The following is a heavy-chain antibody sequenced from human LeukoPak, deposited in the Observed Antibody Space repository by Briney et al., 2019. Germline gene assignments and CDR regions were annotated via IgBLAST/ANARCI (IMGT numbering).Heavy chain of an antibody. CDR2: INHSGST. V-gene: IGHV4-34*01. CDR1: GWCFSGYY. Sequence: SETLSLTCAVYGWCFSGYYWSWIRQPPGKGLEWIGEINHSGSTNYNPSLKSRVTISVDTSKNQFSLKLSSVTAADTAVYYCARGGPAAGTRLERWFDPWGQGTLVTVSS. J-gene: IGHJ5*02. CDR3: ARGGPAAGTRLERWFDP. D-gene: IGHD6-13*01.